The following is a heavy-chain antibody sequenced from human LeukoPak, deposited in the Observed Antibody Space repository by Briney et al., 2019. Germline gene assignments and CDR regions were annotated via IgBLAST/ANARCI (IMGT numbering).Heavy chain of an antibody. V-gene: IGHV3-30*04. CDR2: ISYDGSNK. J-gene: IGHJ4*02. CDR1: GFTFSSYA. CDR3: ARDSVWHYDILTGYWWDGIFDY. D-gene: IGHD3-9*01. Sequence: PGRSLRLSCAASGFTFSSYAMHWVRQAPGKGLEWVAVISYDGSNKYYADSVKGRFTISRDNSKNTLYLQMNSLRAEDTAVYYCARDSVWHYDILTGYWWDGIFDYWGQGTLVTVSS.